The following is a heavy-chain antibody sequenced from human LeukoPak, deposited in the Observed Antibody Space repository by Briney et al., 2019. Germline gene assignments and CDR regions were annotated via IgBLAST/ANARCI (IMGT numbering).Heavy chain of an antibody. Sequence: ASVKVSCKTSGYTFSMYAIHWVRQAPGQRLEWMGWINGGNGDTKYSQRFQGRATITRDTAATTAHMDLSSLRSDDTAVYYCARTPGPMVRGLKFYYYGMDVWGKGTTVTVSS. CDR1: GYTFSMYA. D-gene: IGHD3-10*01. J-gene: IGHJ6*04. CDR3: ARTPGPMVRGLKFYYYGMDV. CDR2: INGGNGDT. V-gene: IGHV1-3*01.